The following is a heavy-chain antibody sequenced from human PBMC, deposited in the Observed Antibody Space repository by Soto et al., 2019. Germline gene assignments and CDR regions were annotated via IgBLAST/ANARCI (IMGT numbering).Heavy chain of an antibody. CDR3: ARSTRGDYYYGMDV. CDR1: GGTFSSYA. CDR2: TIPMFGIE. J-gene: IGHJ6*02. V-gene: IGHV1-69*01. Sequence: QVQLVQSGAEVKKPGSSVKVSCKASGGTFSSYAVTWVRQAPGQGLEWMGGTIPMFGIEIYAQKFQGRVTITADASTSTAYMELSSLRSEDTAVYYCARSTRGDYYYGMDVWGQGTTVTVSS.